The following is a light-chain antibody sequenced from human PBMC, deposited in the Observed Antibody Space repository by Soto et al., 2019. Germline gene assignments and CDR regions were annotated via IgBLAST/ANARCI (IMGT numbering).Light chain of an antibody. CDR3: QQLNSYRT. CDR1: QGISSY. Sequence: IQLTQSPSSLSASVGDRVTITCRASQGISSYLAWYQQKPGKAPKLLIYAASTLQSGVPSRFSGSGSGTDFTLTISSLQPEDFATYCCQQLNSYRTFGQGTKLEIK. J-gene: IGKJ2*01. CDR2: AAS. V-gene: IGKV1-9*01.